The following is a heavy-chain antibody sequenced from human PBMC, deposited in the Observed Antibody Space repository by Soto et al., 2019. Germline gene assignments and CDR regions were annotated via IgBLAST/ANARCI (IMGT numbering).Heavy chain of an antibody. CDR3: AREGLGATTSSDY. V-gene: IGHV1-18*04. J-gene: IGHJ4*02. D-gene: IGHD1-26*01. Sequence: ASVKVSCKTSGYTFTSAGISWVRQAPGQGLEWMGWLSAFNGNTHYAQKFQGRVTMTTDTSTTTVYMELRSLTSGDTAVYYCAREGLGATTSSDYWCPATLLTVS. CDR2: LSAFNGNT. CDR1: GYTFTSAG.